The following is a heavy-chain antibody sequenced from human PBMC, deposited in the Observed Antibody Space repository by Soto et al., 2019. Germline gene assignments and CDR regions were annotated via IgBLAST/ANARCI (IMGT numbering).Heavy chain of an antibody. Sequence: QVQLVESGGGMVQPGKSLRLSCVYSGFTLSPYSLHWVRQPPGKGLEWVAVISRDGGSEYYADSVRGRFTISRDHSKSTLYLEMNSLRTEDTAVYFCARDGGFGELSPRTNYYYGMDVWGRGTTVTVSS. CDR3: ARDGGFGELSPRTNYYYGMDV. CDR1: GFTLSPYS. J-gene: IGHJ6*02. CDR2: ISRDGGSE. V-gene: IGHV3-30*04. D-gene: IGHD3-10*01.